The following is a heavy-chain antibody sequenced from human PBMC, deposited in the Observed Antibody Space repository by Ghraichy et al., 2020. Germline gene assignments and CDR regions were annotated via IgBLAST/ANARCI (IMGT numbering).Heavy chain of an antibody. CDR1: GFTFSSYD. J-gene: IGHJ3*02. Sequence: GGSLRLSCAASGFTFSSYDMHWVRQATGKGLEWVSAIGTAGDTYYPGSVKGRFTISRENAKNSLYLQMNSLRAGDTAVYYCARGERGSYYDSSGYLAGDAFDIWGQGTMVTVSS. CDR3: ARGERGSYYDSSGYLAGDAFDI. V-gene: IGHV3-13*04. CDR2: IGTAGDT. D-gene: IGHD3-22*01.